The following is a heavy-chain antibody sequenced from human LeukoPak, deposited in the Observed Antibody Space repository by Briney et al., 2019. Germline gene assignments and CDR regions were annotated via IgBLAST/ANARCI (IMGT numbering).Heavy chain of an antibody. D-gene: IGHD6-13*01. Sequence: PGGSLRLSCAVSGFTFTDYWMSWVRQAPGKGLEWVASIRQDGGEKSYVDSVKGRFTISRDNTKNSLYLQMSSLWAEDTAVYYCARDGTAPGLYFDLWGQGTLVTVSS. CDR3: ARDGTAPGLYFDL. V-gene: IGHV3-7*01. J-gene: IGHJ4*01. CDR1: GFTFTDYW. CDR2: IRQDGGEK.